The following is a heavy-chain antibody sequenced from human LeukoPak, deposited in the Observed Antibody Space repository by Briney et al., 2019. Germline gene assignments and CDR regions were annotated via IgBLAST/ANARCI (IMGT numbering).Heavy chain of an antibody. D-gene: IGHD1-26*01. Sequence: GGSLRLSCAASGFTFSSSGMHWVRQAPGKGLEWVSVISYDGSNKFYADSVKGRFTISRDNSKNTLYLQMNSLRAEDTAVYYCAKEMGATNYFEYWGQGTLVTVSS. CDR1: GFTFSSSG. CDR2: ISYDGSNK. CDR3: AKEMGATNYFEY. J-gene: IGHJ4*02. V-gene: IGHV3-30*18.